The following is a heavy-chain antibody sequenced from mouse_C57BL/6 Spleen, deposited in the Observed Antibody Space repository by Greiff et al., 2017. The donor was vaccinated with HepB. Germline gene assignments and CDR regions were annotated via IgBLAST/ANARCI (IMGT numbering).Heavy chain of an antibody. V-gene: IGHV1-69*01. CDR1: GYTFTSYW. D-gene: IGHD1-1*01. CDR2: IDPSDSNT. J-gene: IGHJ2*01. CDR3: AREGATVVEDYFDY. Sequence: VQLQQPGAELVMPGASVKLSCKASGYTFTSYWMHWVKQRPGQGLEWIGEIDPSDSNTNYNQKFKGKSTLTVDKSSSTAYMQLSSLTSEDSAVYVCAREGATVVEDYFDYWGKGTTLTVSS.